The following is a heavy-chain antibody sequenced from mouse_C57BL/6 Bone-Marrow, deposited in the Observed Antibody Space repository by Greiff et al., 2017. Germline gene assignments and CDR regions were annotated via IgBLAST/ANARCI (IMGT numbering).Heavy chain of an antibody. CDR1: GFTFSSYS. J-gene: IGHJ4*01. CDR3: ARLNWDYAMDY. CDR2: FSDGGSYT. D-gene: IGHD4-1*01. V-gene: IGHV5-4*01. Sequence: EVQVVESGGGLVKPGGSLNLSCAASGFTFSSYSMSWVRQTPEKRLEWVATFSDGGSYTYYPDNVKGRCTISRDKAKNNLYLQMSHLKSEDTAMYYCARLNWDYAMDYWGQGTSVTVSS.